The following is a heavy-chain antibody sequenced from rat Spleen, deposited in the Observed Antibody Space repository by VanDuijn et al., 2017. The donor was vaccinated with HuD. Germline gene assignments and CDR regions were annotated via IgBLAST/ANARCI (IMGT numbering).Heavy chain of an antibody. Sequence: EVQLVESGGGLVQPGRSLKLSCVASGFTFNNYWMTWIRQAPGKGLEWIASISNSGDSIYYPDSVKGRFTISRDNAKSTLYLQMNSLRSEDTATYYCTTVLQGHGFAYWGQGTLVTVSS. V-gene: IGHV5-31*01. CDR2: ISNSGDSI. CDR1: GFTFNNYW. CDR3: TTVLQGHGFAY. J-gene: IGHJ3*01. D-gene: IGHD1-1*01.